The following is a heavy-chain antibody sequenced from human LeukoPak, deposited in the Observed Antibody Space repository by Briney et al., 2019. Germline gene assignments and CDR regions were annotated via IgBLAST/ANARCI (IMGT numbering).Heavy chain of an antibody. Sequence: SETLSLTCTVSGGSISSYYWSWIRQPPGKGLEWIGYIYYSGSTNYNPSLKSRVTISVDTSKNQFSLKLKSVTAADTAVYYCARGDSSGYYLHWFDPWGQGTLVTVSS. V-gene: IGHV4-59*08. D-gene: IGHD3-22*01. J-gene: IGHJ5*02. CDR2: IYYSGST. CDR3: ARGDSSGYYLHWFDP. CDR1: GGSISSYY.